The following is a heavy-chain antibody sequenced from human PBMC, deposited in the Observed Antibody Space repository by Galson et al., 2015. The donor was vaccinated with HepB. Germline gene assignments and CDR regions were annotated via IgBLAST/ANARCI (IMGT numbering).Heavy chain of an antibody. J-gene: IGHJ6*02. CDR1: GGTFSSYA. CDR2: IIPIFGTA. D-gene: IGHD3-10*01. Sequence: SVKVSCKASGGTFSSYAISWVRQAPGQGLEWMGGIIPIFGTANYAQKFQGRVTITADKSTSTAYMELSSLRSEDTAVYYCARRYYGSGSYYSIPYYYYGMDVWGQGTTVTVSS. CDR3: ARRYYGSGSYYSIPYYYYGMDV. V-gene: IGHV1-69*06.